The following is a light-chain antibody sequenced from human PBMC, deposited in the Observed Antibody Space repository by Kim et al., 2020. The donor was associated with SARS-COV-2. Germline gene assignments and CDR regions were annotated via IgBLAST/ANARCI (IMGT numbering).Light chain of an antibody. CDR2: GAS. CDR1: QSVGSY. Sequence: EIVLTQSPASLSVSPGERVTLTCRASQSVGSYIAWYQQKPWQAPTLLIYGASARATGLPARFSGSGSGTEFTLTITSLQSEDFAIYYCQQYHNWPPLTFGGGTKLEI. J-gene: IGKJ4*01. V-gene: IGKV3-15*01. CDR3: QQYHNWPPLT.